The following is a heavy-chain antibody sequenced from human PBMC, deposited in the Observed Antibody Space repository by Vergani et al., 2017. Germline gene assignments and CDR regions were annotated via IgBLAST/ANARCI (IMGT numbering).Heavy chain of an antibody. CDR1: GFTFSTHA. CDR3: VKDNDYDADGPFDL. D-gene: IGHD3-16*01. Sequence: DVQLLQSGGDLVQPGGSLKLSCVASGFTFSTHAMSWVRQTPGKGLEWVSGIDRNYGVKNGNSFEGRFSISRDNAKKAVFLQMNNLRHEDTALYFCVKDNDYDADGPFDLWGRGTLVTVSS. V-gene: IGHV3-23*05. CDR2: IDRNYGVK. J-gene: IGHJ2*01.